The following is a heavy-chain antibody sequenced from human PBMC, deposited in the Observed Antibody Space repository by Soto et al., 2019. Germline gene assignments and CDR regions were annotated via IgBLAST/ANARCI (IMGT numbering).Heavy chain of an antibody. CDR3: ARDINPDYYDSSGYYGY. CDR2: ISSSSSYI. V-gene: IGHV3-21*01. Sequence: GGSLRLSCAASGFTFSSYSMNWVRQAPGKGLEWVSSISSSSSYIYYADSVKGRFTISRDNAKNSLYLQMNSLRAEDTAAYYCARDINPDYYDSSGYYGYWGQGTLVTVSS. CDR1: GFTFSSYS. D-gene: IGHD3-22*01. J-gene: IGHJ4*02.